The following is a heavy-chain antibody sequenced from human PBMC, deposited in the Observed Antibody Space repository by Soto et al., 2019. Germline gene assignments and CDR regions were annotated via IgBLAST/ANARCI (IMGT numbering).Heavy chain of an antibody. Sequence: WETLSLTGTVSGASINDYYWSWIRQTPGKGLEWVGFMYYSETTKYNPSLKGRVNMSLDTSKNQVSLHLKSVTAADTAVYYCARANSSTWYKLEYKWFDPWGQGTLVTVSS. V-gene: IGHV4-59*01. CDR3: ARANSSTWYKLEYKWFDP. CDR2: MYYSETT. J-gene: IGHJ5*02. CDR1: GASINDYY. D-gene: IGHD6-13*01.